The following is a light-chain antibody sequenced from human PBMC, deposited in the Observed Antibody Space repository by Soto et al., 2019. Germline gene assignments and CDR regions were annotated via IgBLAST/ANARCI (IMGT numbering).Light chain of an antibody. Sequence: QSALTQPRSVSGSPGQSVTFSCTGTSSDVGGYNYVSWYQQHPGKAPKLMIYAVAKRPSGVPDRFSGSKSGNTASLTISGLQAEDEADCYCCSYAGSDSVVFGGGTKVTVL. CDR1: SSDVGGYNY. J-gene: IGLJ3*02. CDR3: CSYAGSDSVV. V-gene: IGLV2-11*01. CDR2: AVA.